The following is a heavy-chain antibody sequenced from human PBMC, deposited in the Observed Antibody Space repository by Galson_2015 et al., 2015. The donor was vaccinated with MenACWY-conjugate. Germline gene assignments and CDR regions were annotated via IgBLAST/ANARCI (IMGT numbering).Heavy chain of an antibody. CDR3: AGIIHDGLDY. V-gene: IGHV3-7*01. CDR1: GFTFDSYR. CDR2: INRDGGGT. Sequence: SLRLSCAASGFTFDSYRMSWVRQAPGKGLEWVTNINRDGGGTYYASSVKGRFTIPKDNAENSLYLQMNSLRAEDTAIYYCAGIIHDGLDYWGQGTLVTVSS. D-gene: IGHD1-1*01. J-gene: IGHJ4*02.